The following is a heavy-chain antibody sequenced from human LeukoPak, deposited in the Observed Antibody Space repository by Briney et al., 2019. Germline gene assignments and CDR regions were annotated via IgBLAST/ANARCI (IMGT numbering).Heavy chain of an antibody. CDR1: GYTFTGYY. D-gene: IGHD3-3*01. CDR3: ARGRVINDFWSGYYSDY. V-gene: IGHV1-2*02. Sequence: GASVKVSCKASGYTFTGYYMHLVRQAPGQGLEWMGWINPNSGGTNYAQKFQGRVTMTRDTSISTAYMELSRLRSDDTAVYYCARGRVINDFWSGYYSDYWGQGTLVTVSS. J-gene: IGHJ4*02. CDR2: INPNSGGT.